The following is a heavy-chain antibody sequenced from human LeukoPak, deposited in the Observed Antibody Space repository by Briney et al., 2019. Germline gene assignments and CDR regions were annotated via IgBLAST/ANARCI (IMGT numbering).Heavy chain of an antibody. Sequence: PSETLSLTCAAYGGSFSGYYWIWIRQPPGKGLEWIGEINHSGSTNYNPSLKSRVTISVDTSKNQFSLKLSSVTAADTAVYYCASLRRSTDAFDIWGQGTMVTVSS. CDR3: ASLRRSTDAFDI. CDR2: INHSGST. V-gene: IGHV4-34*01. CDR1: GGSFSGYY. J-gene: IGHJ3*02.